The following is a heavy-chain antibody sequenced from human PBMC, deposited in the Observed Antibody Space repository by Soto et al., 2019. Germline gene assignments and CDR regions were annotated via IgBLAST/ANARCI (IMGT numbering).Heavy chain of an antibody. CDR3: ARDLGLWSIRVYFYFVMAF. J-gene: IGHJ6*02. Sequence: GRPLRISCAAYGYTCSSYAMHWVRQAPGKGLEWVAVISYDGSNKYYADSVKGRFTISRDNSKNMLYLQMNSLRAEDTAVYYCARDLGLWSIRVYFYFVMAFSSQGTTLPV. D-gene: IGHD1-26*01. CDR2: ISYDGSNK. V-gene: IGHV3-30-3*01. CDR1: GYTCSSYA.